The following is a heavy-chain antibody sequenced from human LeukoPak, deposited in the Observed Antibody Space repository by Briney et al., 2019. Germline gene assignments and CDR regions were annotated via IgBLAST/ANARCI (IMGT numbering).Heavy chain of an antibody. CDR3: ATTAPDGHSEY. Sequence: SETLSLTCSVSGGSIRSYYWSWIRQPPGKGLEWIGYIYYTGSTNYNPSLKSRLTISVDTSKNQFSLQLSSVTAADTAVYYCATTAPDGHSEYWGQGTLVTVSS. J-gene: IGHJ4*02. CDR2: IYYTGST. V-gene: IGHV4-59*01. D-gene: IGHD5-24*01. CDR1: GGSIRSYY.